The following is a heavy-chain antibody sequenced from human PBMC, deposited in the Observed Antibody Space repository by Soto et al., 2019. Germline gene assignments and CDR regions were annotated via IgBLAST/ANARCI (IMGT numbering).Heavy chain of an antibody. V-gene: IGHV1-8*01. Sequence: ASVKVSCKASGYTFTSYDINWVRQATGQGLEWMGWMNPNSGNTGYAQKFQGRVTMTRNTSISTAYMELSSLRSEDTAVYYCARGPLSTMVRGVIMRDYYYGMDVWGQGTTGTVSS. CDR1: GYTFTSYD. J-gene: IGHJ6*02. CDR3: ARGPLSTMVRGVIMRDYYYGMDV. D-gene: IGHD3-10*01. CDR2: MNPNSGNT.